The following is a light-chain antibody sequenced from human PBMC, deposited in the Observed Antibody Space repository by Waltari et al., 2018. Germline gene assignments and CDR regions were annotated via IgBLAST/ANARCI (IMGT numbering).Light chain of an antibody. CDR3: QQSYSTPRSIT. Sequence: DIQMTQSPSSLSASVGDRVTIPCRASQSISSYLNWYQQKPGKAPKLLIYAASSLQSGVPSRFSGSGSGTDFTLTISSLQPEDFATYYCQQSYSTPRSITFGQGTRLEIK. CDR2: AAS. V-gene: IGKV1-39*01. J-gene: IGKJ5*01. CDR1: QSISSY.